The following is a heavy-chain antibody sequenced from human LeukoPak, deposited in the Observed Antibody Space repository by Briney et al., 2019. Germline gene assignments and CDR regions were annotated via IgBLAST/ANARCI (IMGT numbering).Heavy chain of an antibody. CDR2: ISYDGSNK. CDR3: AREFWFIAAAGNPNGYGMDV. V-gene: IGHV3-30*04. Sequence: RTGGSLRLSCAASGFTFSSYAMHWVRQAPGKGLEWVAVISYDGSNKYYADSVKGRFTISRDNSKNTLYLQMNSLRAEDTAVYYCAREFWFIAAAGNPNGYGMDVWGQGTTVTVSS. J-gene: IGHJ6*02. CDR1: GFTFSSYA. D-gene: IGHD6-13*01.